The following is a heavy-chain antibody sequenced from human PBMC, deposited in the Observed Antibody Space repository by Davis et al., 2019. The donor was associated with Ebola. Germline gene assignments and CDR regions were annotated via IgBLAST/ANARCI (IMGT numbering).Heavy chain of an antibody. D-gene: IGHD6-19*01. CDR1: GYTFTSYG. CDR2: INAGNGNT. Sequence: ASVKVSCKASGYTFTSYGISWVRQAPGQRLEWMRWINAGNGNTKYSQKFQGRVTMTRDTSISTAYMELSRLRSDDTAVYYCARAAGIAVAGNNWFDPWGQGTLVTVSS. CDR3: ARAAGIAVAGNNWFDP. J-gene: IGHJ5*02. V-gene: IGHV1-18*01.